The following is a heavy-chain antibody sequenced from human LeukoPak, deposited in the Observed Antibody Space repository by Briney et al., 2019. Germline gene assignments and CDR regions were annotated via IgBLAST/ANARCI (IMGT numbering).Heavy chain of an antibody. V-gene: IGHV3-23*01. CDR3: AKDCSNPIYYYYYYMDV. Sequence: GGSLRLSCAASGFTFSSYAMSWVRQAPGKGLEWVSAISGSGGSTYYADSVKGRFTISRDNSKNTLYLQMNSLRAEDTAVYYCAKDCSNPIYYYYYYMDVWGKGTTVTVS. J-gene: IGHJ6*03. CDR2: ISGSGGST. D-gene: IGHD4-11*01. CDR1: GFTFSSYA.